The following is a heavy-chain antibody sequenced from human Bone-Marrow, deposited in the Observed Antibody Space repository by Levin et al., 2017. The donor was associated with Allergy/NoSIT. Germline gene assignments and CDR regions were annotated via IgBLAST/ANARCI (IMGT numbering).Heavy chain of an antibody. V-gene: IGHV1-46*01. CDR1: GYTFTSYY. CDR3: ARGRHPKSTRMYSSSWQSEYYFDY. D-gene: IGHD6-13*01. Sequence: GESLKISCKASGYTFTSYYMHWVRQAPGQGLEWMGIINPSGGSTSYAQKFQGRVTMTRDTSTSTVYMELSSLRSEDTAVYYCARGRHPKSTRMYSSSWQSEYYFDYWGQGTLVTVSS. J-gene: IGHJ4*02. CDR2: INPSGGST.